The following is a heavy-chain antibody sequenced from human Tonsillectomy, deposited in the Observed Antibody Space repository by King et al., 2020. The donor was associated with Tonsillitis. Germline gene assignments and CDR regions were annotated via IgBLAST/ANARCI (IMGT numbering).Heavy chain of an antibody. CDR2: ISYSSGYI. D-gene: IGHD5-12*01. Sequence: QLVQSGGGLVKPGGSLRLSCAASGFTFSSYNMNWVRQAPGKGLEWVSSISYSSGYIIYADSVKGRFTISRDNANNSLYLQMNSLRAEDTAVYYCARDQDSGYVNWGQGTLVTVSS. CDR3: ARDQDSGYVN. V-gene: IGHV3-21*01. CDR1: GFTFSSYN. J-gene: IGHJ4*02.